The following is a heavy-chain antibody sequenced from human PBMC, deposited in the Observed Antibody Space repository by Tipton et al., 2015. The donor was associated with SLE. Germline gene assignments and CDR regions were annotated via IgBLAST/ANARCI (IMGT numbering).Heavy chain of an antibody. CDR3: AREVITITDSDAFDI. V-gene: IGHV4-59*04. Sequence: TLSLTCTVSGGSISSHYWSWIRQPPGKTLEWIGYIHYSGSTYYNPSLKSRVTISVDTSKNQFSLRLNSVTAADTALYYCAREVITITDSDAFDIWGQGTMVTVSS. D-gene: IGHD2-21*01. CDR2: IHYSGST. CDR1: GGSISSHY. J-gene: IGHJ3*02.